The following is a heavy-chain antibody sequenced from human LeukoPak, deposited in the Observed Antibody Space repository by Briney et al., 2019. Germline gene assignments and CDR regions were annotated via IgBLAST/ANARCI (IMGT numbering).Heavy chain of an antibody. D-gene: IGHD3-10*01. CDR2: ISGSGGST. V-gene: IGHV3-23*01. CDR3: ARASYYYGSGSYWLFDY. CDR1: GFTFSSYA. J-gene: IGHJ4*02. Sequence: GGSLRLSCAASGFTFSSYAMSWVRQAPGKGLEWVSAISGSGGSTYYADSVKGRFTISRDNSKNTLYLQMNSLRAEDTAVYYCARASYYYGSGSYWLFDYWGQGTLVTVSS.